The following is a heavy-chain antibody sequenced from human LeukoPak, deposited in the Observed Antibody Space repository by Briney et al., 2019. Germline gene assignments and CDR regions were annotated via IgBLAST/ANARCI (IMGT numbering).Heavy chain of an antibody. CDR2: INHSGST. CDR1: GVSFSGYY. D-gene: IGHD3-16*01. J-gene: IGHJ6*03. CDR3: ARAGGYYYYMDV. Sequence: SETLSLTCAVYGVSFSGYYWSWIRQPPGKGLEWIGEINHSGSTNYNPSLKSQVTISVDTSKNQFSLKLSSVTAADTAVYYCARAGGYYYYMDVWGKGTTVTVSS. V-gene: IGHV4-34*01.